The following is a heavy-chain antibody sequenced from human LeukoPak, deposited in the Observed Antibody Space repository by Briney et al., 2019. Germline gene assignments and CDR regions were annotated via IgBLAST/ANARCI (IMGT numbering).Heavy chain of an antibody. D-gene: IGHD3-22*01. V-gene: IGHV3-7*04. CDR2: IKQDGSEK. CDR1: GFTFSSYW. J-gene: IGHJ4*02. Sequence: PTGGSLRLSCAASGFTFSSYWMSWVRQAPGKGLEWVANIKQDGSEKYYVDSVKGRFTISRDNAKNSLYLQMNSLRAEDTAVYYCARGTYYYDSSGYYLIYYFDYWGQGTLVTVSS. CDR3: ARGTYYYDSSGYYLIYYFDY.